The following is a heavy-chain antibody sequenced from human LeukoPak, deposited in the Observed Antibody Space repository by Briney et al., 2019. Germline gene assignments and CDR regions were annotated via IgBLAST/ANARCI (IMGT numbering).Heavy chain of an antibody. CDR2: ISYDGSNK. D-gene: IGHD2-21*01. CDR3: ARDSSSGGELSRFDP. V-gene: IGHV3-30-3*01. J-gene: IGHJ5*02. Sequence: GRSLRLSCAASGFTFSSYAMHWVRQAPGKGLEWVAVISYDGSNKYYADSAKGRFTISRDNSKNTLYLHMNSLIAEDTAVYYCARDSSSGGELSRFDPWGQGTLVTVSS. CDR1: GFTFSSYA.